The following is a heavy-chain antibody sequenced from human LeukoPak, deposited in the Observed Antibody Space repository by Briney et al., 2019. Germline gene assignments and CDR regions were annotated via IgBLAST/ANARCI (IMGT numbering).Heavy chain of an antibody. CDR2: ISTYNGDT. D-gene: IGHD6-19*01. J-gene: IGHJ5*01. CDR3: ARGPSNTSGWYIWFDF. V-gene: IGHV1-18*04. Sequence: EASVKVSCKASGYTFREYGISWVRQAPGQGLEWMGWISTYNGDTEYAQKLHGRFTLTSDASTNTVYMELRALTSDDTAVYYCARGPSNTSGWYIWFDFWDQGTLVTVSS. CDR1: GYTFREYG.